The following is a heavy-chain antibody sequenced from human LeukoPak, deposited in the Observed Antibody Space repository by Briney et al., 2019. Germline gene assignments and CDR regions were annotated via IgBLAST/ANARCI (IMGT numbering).Heavy chain of an antibody. Sequence: ASVKVSCKASGYTFTGYYMHWVRQAPGQGLEWMGWINPNSGGTNYAQKFQGRVTMTRDTSISTAYMELSRLRSDDTAVYYCARVHDYGDPTAVWGQGTTVTVSS. CDR1: GYTFTGYY. J-gene: IGHJ6*02. CDR2: INPNSGGT. CDR3: ARVHDYGDPTAV. D-gene: IGHD4-17*01. V-gene: IGHV1-2*02.